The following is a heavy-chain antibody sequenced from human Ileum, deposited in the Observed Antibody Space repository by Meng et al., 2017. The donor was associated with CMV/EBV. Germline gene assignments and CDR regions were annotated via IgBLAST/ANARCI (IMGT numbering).Heavy chain of an antibody. CDR1: GYSFTSYW. CDR3: ARHRRKDIVVVPAAIYNWFDP. CDR2: IYPGDSDT. Sequence: GESLKISCKGSGYSFTSYWIGWVRQMPGKGLEWMGIIYPGDSDTRYSPSFQGQFTISADKSISTAYLQWSSLKASDTAMYYCARHRRKDIVVVPAAIYNWFDPWGQGTLVTVSS. D-gene: IGHD2-2*01. V-gene: IGHV5-51*01. J-gene: IGHJ5*02.